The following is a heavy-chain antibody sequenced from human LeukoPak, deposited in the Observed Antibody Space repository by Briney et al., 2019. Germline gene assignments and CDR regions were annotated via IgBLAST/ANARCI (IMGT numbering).Heavy chain of an antibody. CDR3: AKGVVGVVYYYYMDV. CDR2: ISSSSSTI. V-gene: IGHV3-48*01. Sequence: GGSLRLSCAASGFTFSSFWMTWVRQAPGKGLKWVSYISSSSSTIYYAVSVKGRFTISRDNAKNSLYLQMNSLRAEDTAVYYCAKGVVGVVYYYYMDVWGKGTTVTVSS. CDR1: GFTFSSFW. D-gene: IGHD3-3*01. J-gene: IGHJ6*03.